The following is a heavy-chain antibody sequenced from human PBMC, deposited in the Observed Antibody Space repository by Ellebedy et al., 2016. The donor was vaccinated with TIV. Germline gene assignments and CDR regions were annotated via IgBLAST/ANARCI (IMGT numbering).Heavy chain of an antibody. Sequence: GGSLRLSCAASGFTFSSYGIHWVRQAPGKGLEWVAGMLYDGNDEYYADPVKGRFTISRDSSKSTLYLQMNSLRTEDTAVYFCAKDLGRWLQYFDSWGQGTLVTVSS. CDR1: GFTFSSYG. CDR3: AKDLGRWLQYFDS. J-gene: IGHJ4*02. CDR2: MLYDGNDE. D-gene: IGHD5-24*01. V-gene: IGHV3-30*18.